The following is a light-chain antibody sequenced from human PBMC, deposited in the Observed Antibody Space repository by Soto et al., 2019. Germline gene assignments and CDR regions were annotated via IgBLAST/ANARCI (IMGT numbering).Light chain of an antibody. J-gene: IGKJ1*01. CDR3: QQRSNWPPT. Sequence: EIVLTQSPATLSLSPGERATLSCRASQSVSSYLAWYQQKPGQAPRLLIYDVSTRATGIPARFSGSGSGTDFTLTITSLEPEDFAVYYCQQRSNWPPTFGQGTKV. V-gene: IGKV3-11*01. CDR2: DVS. CDR1: QSVSSY.